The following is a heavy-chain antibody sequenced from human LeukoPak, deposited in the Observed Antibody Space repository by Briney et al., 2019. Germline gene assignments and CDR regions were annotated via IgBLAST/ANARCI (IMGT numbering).Heavy chain of an antibody. CDR2: ISAYNGNT. CDR1: GYTFTSYG. CDR3: ARDPSYYYGSGSSLGY. Sequence: ASVKVSCKASGYTFTSYGISWVRQAPGQGLEWMGWISAYNGNTNYAQKLQGRATMTTDTSTSTAYMELRSLRSDDTAVYYCARDPSYYYGSGSSLGYWGQGTLVTVSS. J-gene: IGHJ4*02. D-gene: IGHD3-10*01. V-gene: IGHV1-18*01.